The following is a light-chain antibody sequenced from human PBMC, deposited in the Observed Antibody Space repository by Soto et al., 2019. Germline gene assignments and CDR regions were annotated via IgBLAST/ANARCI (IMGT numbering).Light chain of an antibody. CDR2: GAS. CDR3: QQYNNWPPTT. J-gene: IGKJ5*01. V-gene: IGKV3-15*01. Sequence: EIVMPQSPATMSVSPGERSTLSRGARQSVSSSYLAWYQQKPGQAPRLLIYGASTRATGIPARFSGSGSGTEFTLTISSLQSEDFAVYYCQQYNNWPPTTFGQGTRLEIK. CDR1: QSVSSSY.